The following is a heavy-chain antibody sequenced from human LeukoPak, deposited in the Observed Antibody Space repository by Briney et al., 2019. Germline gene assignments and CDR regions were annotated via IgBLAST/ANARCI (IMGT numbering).Heavy chain of an antibody. CDR3: ARVRYYYDSSGYYSLRGYFDY. D-gene: IGHD3-22*01. J-gene: IGHJ4*02. Sequence: PSQTLSLTCTVSGGSISSGGYYWSWIRQHPGKGLEWIGYIYYSGSTYYNPSLKSRVTISVDTSKNQSSLKLSSVTAADTAVYYCARVRYYYDSSGYYSLRGYFDYWGQGTLVTVSS. CDR2: IYYSGST. CDR1: GGSISSGGYY. V-gene: IGHV4-31*03.